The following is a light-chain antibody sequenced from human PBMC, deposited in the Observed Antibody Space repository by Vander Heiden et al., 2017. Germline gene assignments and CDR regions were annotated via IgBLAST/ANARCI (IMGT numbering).Light chain of an antibody. CDR3: CSYAGSYTFV. Sequence: QSALTQPRSVSGSPGQSVTISCTGTSSDVGGYNYVSWYHQHPGKAPKLMIYDVSKRPSGVPDRFSGSKSGNTASLTISGLQAEDEADYYCCSYAGSYTFVFGGGTKLTVL. V-gene: IGLV2-11*01. CDR1: SSDVGGYNY. J-gene: IGLJ2*01. CDR2: DVS.